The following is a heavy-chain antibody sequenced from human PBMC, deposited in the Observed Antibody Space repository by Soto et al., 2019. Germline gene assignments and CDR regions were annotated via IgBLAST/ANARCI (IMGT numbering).Heavy chain of an antibody. CDR3: AKDNFWDGYIDY. CDR1: GFTFSSYA. V-gene: IGHV3-23*01. Sequence: GGSLRLSCVASGFTFSSYAMSWVRQAPGKGLEWVSAISGSGGSTYYADSVKGRFTISRDNSKNTLYLQMNSLRAEDTAVYYCAKDNFWDGYIDYWGQGTLVTVSS. D-gene: IGHD1-20*01. J-gene: IGHJ4*02. CDR2: ISGSGGST.